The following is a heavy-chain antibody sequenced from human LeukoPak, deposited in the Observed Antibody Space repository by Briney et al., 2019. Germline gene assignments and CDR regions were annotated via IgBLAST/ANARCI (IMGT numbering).Heavy chain of an antibody. CDR1: GGSISSYY. Sequence: PSETLSLTCTVSGGSISSYYWSWIRQPAGKGLEWIGRIYTSGSTNYNPSLKSRVTMSVDTSKNQFSLKLSSVTAADTAVYYCARAGAAAGFNWFDPWGQGTLVTVSS. CDR2: IYTSGST. V-gene: IGHV4-4*07. D-gene: IGHD6-13*01. CDR3: ARAGAAAGFNWFDP. J-gene: IGHJ5*02.